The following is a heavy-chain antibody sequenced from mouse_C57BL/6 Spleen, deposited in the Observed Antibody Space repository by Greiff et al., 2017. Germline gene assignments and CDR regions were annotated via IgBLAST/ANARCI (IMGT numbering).Heavy chain of an antibody. V-gene: IGHV1-63*01. D-gene: IGHD2-3*01. CDR2: IYPGGGYT. J-gene: IGHJ2*01. Sequence: VKLVESGAELVRPGTSVKMSCKASGYTFTNYWIGWAKQRPGHGLEWIGDIYPGGGYTNYNEKFKGKATLTADKSSSTAYMQFSSLTSEDSAIYYCARRYDLYYFDYWGQGTTLTVSS. CDR1: GYTFTNYW. CDR3: ARRYDLYYFDY.